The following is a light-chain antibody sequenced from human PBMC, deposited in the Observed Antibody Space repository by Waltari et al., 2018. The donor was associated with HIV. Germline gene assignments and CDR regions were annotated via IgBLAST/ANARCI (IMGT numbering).Light chain of an antibody. Sequence: EIVLTQSPGTLSLSPGERATLSCRASQSLSSSYLAWYQQKPGQAPRLLIYGASSRATGIPARFSGSGSGTDFTLTISSLEPEDFAVYYCQQRSNWRRSGLTFGGGTKVEIK. J-gene: IGKJ4*01. CDR2: GAS. CDR3: QQRSNWRRSGLT. CDR1: QSLSSSY. V-gene: IGKV3D-20*02.